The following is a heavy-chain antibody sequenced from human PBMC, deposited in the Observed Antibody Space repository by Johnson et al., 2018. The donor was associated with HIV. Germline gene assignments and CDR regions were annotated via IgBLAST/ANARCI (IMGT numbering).Heavy chain of an antibody. V-gene: IGHV3-23*04. Sequence: VQLVESGGGVVQPGRSLRLSCAASGFTFSSYAMSWVRQAPGKGLDWVSAISGSGGSTYYADSVQGRFTLSRDNSKNTLYLQMNSLKTEDTAVYYCTTGVGNQRLFDAFDIWGQGTMVTVSS. CDR3: TTGVGNQRLFDAFDI. J-gene: IGHJ3*02. D-gene: IGHD6-25*01. CDR1: GFTFSSYA. CDR2: ISGSGGST.